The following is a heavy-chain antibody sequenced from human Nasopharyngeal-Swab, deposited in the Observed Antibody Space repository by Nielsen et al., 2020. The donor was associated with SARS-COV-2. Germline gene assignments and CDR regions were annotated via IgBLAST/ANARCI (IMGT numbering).Heavy chain of an antibody. J-gene: IGHJ4*02. CDR3: ARDLGDYGDYEFDY. CDR1: GGSINSGDYY. V-gene: IGHV4-61*08. CDR2: IYYSGST. D-gene: IGHD4-17*01. Sequence: SETLSLTCTVSGGSINSGDYYWSWIRQPPGKGLEWIGYIYYSGSTNYNPSLKSRVTISVDTSKNQFSLKLSSVTAADTAVYYCARDLGDYGDYEFDYWGQGTLVTVSS.